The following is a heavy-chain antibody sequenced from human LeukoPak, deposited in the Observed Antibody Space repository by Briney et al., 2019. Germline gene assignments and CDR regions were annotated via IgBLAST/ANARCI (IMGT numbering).Heavy chain of an antibody. V-gene: IGHV4-59*01. Sequence: PSETLSLTCAVYGGSFSGYYWSWIRQPPGKGLEWIGYIYYSGSTNYNPSLKSRVTISVDTSKNQFSLKLSSVTAADTAVYYCAREWEGGFDYWGQGTLVTVSS. D-gene: IGHD1-26*01. CDR2: IYYSGST. CDR1: GGSFSGYY. CDR3: AREWEGGFDY. J-gene: IGHJ4*02.